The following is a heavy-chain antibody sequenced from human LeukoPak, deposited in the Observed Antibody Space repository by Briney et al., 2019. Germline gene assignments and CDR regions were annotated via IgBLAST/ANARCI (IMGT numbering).Heavy chain of an antibody. V-gene: IGHV3-74*01. CDR2: VNPDGSSL. J-gene: IGHJ4*02. Sequence: GGSLRLSCAASGFTFSNYWMHWVRQVPEKGLVWVSRVNPDGSSLTYANSVKGRFTSSRDNARNTLYLQVNRPRVEDTAVYYCARGGSYGDYWGQGILVTVSS. CDR3: ARGGSYGDY. D-gene: IGHD3-16*01. CDR1: GFTFSNYW.